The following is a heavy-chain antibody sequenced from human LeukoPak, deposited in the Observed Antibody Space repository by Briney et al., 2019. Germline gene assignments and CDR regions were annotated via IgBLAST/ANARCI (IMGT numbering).Heavy chain of an antibody. CDR3: ARHSGGEWLLLQNAFDI. J-gene: IGHJ3*02. CDR2: IYYSGST. CDR1: GGSISSSSYY. V-gene: IGHV4-39*01. Sequence: SETLSLTCTGSGGSISSSSYYWGWIRQPPGKGLEWIGSIYYSGSTYYNPSLKSRVTISVDTSKNQFSLKLSSVTAADTAVYYCARHSGGEWLLLQNAFDIWGQGTMVTVSS. D-gene: IGHD3-22*01.